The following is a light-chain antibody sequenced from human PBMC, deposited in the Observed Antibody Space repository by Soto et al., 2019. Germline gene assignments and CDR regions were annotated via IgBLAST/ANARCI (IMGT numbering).Light chain of an antibody. CDR3: SSYTSSSTLA. Sequence: QSALAQPASVSGSPGQSITIPCTGTTSDIGAYDYVSWYQQHPGKVPKLIIFEVSNRPSGVSNRFSGSKSGNTASLTISGLQAEDEADYYCSSYTSSSTLAFGTGTKVTVL. CDR2: EVS. CDR1: TSDIGAYDY. J-gene: IGLJ1*01. V-gene: IGLV2-14*01.